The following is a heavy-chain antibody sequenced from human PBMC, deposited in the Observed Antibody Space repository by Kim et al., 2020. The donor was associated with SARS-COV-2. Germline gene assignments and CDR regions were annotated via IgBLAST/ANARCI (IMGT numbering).Heavy chain of an antibody. CDR1: GYTFTSHY. V-gene: IGHV1-46*01. J-gene: IGHJ6*03. Sequence: ASVKVSCKASGYTFTSHYIHWVRQAPGQGLQWMGIINPISGSTNYAQRFQGRVTMTRDTSTSTVYMELSSLSSEDTAVYYCARVGLSGYDSEHYYYYYMDFWGKGTTVTVSS. CDR3: ARVGLSGYDSEHYYYYYMDF. D-gene: IGHD5-12*01. CDR2: INPISGST.